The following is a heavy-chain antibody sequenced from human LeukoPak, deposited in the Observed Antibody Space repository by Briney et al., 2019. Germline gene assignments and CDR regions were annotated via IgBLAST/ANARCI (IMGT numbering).Heavy chain of an antibody. V-gene: IGHV3-15*01. D-gene: IGHD2-2*01. Sequence: GGSLRLSCAASGFTFSNAWMSWVRQAPGKGLEWVGRIKSKTDGGTTDYAAPVKGRFTISRDDSKNTLYLQMNSLKTEDTAVYYCTSISSVIVVVPAADRRVAFDIWGQGTMVTVSS. CDR2: IKSKTDGGTT. J-gene: IGHJ3*02. CDR3: TSISSVIVVVPAADRRVAFDI. CDR1: GFTFSNAW.